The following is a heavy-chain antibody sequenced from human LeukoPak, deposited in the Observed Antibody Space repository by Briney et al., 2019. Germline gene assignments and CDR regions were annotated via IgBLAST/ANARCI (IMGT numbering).Heavy chain of an antibody. Sequence: PSETLSLTCTVSDDSISDYYRGWIRQPPGKGLEWIGYFYNSGRSTYNPSLKSRVTISADTSKNQFSLKLSSVTAADTAVYYCARDSAEHGSGSFDYWGQGTLVTVSS. D-gene: IGHD3-10*01. CDR1: DDSISDYY. CDR2: FYNSGRS. V-gene: IGHV4-59*12. J-gene: IGHJ4*02. CDR3: ARDSAEHGSGSFDY.